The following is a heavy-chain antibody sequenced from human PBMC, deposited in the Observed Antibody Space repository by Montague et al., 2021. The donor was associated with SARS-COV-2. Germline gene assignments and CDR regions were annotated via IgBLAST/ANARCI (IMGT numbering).Heavy chain of an antibody. D-gene: IGHD1-1*01. Sequence: CAISGDSVSSNSATWNWVRQPPSRGLEWLGRTYYRSKWYNDHAVSVRGRVTINPDTSKNQFSLQLNSVTPEDTAIYYCTSGREGNYNVMDVWGQGTTVTVSS. CDR1: GDSVSSNSAT. J-gene: IGHJ6*02. CDR2: TYYRSKWYN. CDR3: TSGREGNYNVMDV. V-gene: IGHV6-1*01.